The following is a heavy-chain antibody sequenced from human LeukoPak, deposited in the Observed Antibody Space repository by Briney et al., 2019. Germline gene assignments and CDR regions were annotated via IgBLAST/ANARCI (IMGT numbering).Heavy chain of an antibody. CDR1: GFGFSVYW. CDR2: INEDGTSA. CDR3: ARVPTNSYGYGQ. V-gene: IGHV3-74*01. D-gene: IGHD5-18*01. Sequence: GGSLRLSCAASGFGFSVYWMHWVRQAPGKGLVWVAHINEDGTSASHADTVKSRFTISRDNAKNTLYLQMNSLTVEDTAVYYCARVPTNSYGYGQWGQGSLVTVSS. J-gene: IGHJ4*02.